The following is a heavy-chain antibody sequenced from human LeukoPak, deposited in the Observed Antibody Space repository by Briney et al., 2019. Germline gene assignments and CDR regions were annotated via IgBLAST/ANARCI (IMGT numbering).Heavy chain of an antibody. CDR3: AKDRSDDFGAFDI. D-gene: IGHD3-3*01. CDR2: VSYDGSHQ. J-gene: IGHJ3*02. CDR1: GFTFSTYG. Sequence: GGSLRLSCAASGFTFSTYGMHWVRQAPGKGLEGVAVVSYDGSHQYYADSVRGRFTISRDNSKNTLYLQMNSLRTEDTAVFYCAKDRSDDFGAFDIWGQGTMVSVSS. V-gene: IGHV3-30*18.